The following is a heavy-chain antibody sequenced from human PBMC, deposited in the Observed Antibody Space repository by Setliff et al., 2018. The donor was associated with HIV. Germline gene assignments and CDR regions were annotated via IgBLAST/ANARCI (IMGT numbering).Heavy chain of an antibody. CDR1: GASISSYY. J-gene: IGHJ3*02. CDR2: IHYTGNT. D-gene: IGHD2-8*01. CDR3: ARDRKLTNTFDI. V-gene: IGHV4-59*01. Sequence: SETLSLTCTVSGASISSYYWSWIRQPPEKGLEWIGFIHYTGNTNYNPSLKSRVTISLDTSKNQFSLNLSSVTAADTAVYYCARDRKLTNTFDIWGQGTMVTVSS.